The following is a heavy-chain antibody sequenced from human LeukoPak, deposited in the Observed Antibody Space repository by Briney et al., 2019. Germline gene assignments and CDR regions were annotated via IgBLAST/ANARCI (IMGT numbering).Heavy chain of an antibody. CDR3: ARWAGGYDSRGYPYYFDY. CDR2: IIPIFGTA. J-gene: IGHJ4*02. V-gene: IGHV1-69*05. CDR1: GGTFSSYA. D-gene: IGHD3-22*01. Sequence: GASVKVSCKASGGTFSSYAISWVRQAPGQRLEWMGGIIPIFGTANYAQKFQGRVTITTDESTSTAYMELSSLRSEDTAVYYCARWAGGYDSRGYPYYFDYWGQGTLVTVSS.